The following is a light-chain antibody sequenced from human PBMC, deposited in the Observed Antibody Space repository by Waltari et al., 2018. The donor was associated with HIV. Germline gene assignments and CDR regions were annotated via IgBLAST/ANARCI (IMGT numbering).Light chain of an antibody. V-gene: IGLV3-21*04. CDR2: FDP. Sequence: YELTQPPSVSVAPGQTALIPCGGNNIESKRVQWDQQKPGQAPVLVIYFDPDRPSGIPERFSGSVSGNTATLTISRVDAGDEADYYCQVWDRSSDQGIFGGGTKLTVL. CDR3: QVWDRSSDQGI. J-gene: IGLJ2*01. CDR1: NIESKR.